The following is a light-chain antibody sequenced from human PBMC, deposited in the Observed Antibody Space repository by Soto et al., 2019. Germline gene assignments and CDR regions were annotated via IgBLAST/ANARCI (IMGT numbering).Light chain of an antibody. Sequence: EIVLTQSPVILSLSPGDRATLSCRASQSVSSFIAWYQQKPDQAPRLLIYDAFNRASGIPARFSGSGSGTDFTLTISSLEPEDFAVLYCQQRSSWPSFGPGTKVDVK. V-gene: IGKV3-11*01. CDR3: QQRSSWPS. CDR1: QSVSSF. J-gene: IGKJ3*01. CDR2: DAF.